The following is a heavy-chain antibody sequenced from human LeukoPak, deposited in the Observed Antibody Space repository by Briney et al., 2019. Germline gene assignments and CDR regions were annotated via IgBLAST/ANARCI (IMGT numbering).Heavy chain of an antibody. CDR1: GLAFSSYS. D-gene: IGHD3-3*01. CDR3: ARDFTPEWFDIH. J-gene: IGHJ4*02. Sequence: GRPLRLSCVASGLAFSSYSMHWVRQAPGKGLEWVGVISYVGSDEYYTDSVKGRLTISRDNSKNTVYLQMNSLRADDTAVYYCARDFTPEWFDIHWGQGTLVTVS. CDR2: ISYVGSDE. V-gene: IGHV3-30*04.